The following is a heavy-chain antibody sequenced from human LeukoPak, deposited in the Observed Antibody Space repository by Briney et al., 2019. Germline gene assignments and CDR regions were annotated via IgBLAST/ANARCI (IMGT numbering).Heavy chain of an antibody. CDR1: GGTFSSYA. V-gene: IGHV1-69*13. Sequence: SVKVSCKASGGTFSSYAISWVRQAPGQGLEWMGGIIPIFGTANYAQKFQGRVTITADESTSTAYMELSSLRAEDTAVYYCARLAAGATYYFDYWGQGTLVTVSS. CDR2: IIPIFGTA. D-gene: IGHD6-13*01. CDR3: ARLAAGATYYFDY. J-gene: IGHJ4*02.